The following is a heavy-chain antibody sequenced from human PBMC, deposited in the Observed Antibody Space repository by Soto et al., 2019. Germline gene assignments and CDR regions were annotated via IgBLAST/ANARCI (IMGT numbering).Heavy chain of an antibody. CDR1: GGTISNSV. V-gene: IGHV1-69*01. J-gene: IGHJ6*02. Sequence: QLQLVQSGAEVKKPGSSVKVSCKASGGTISNSVISWVRQAPGHGLEWMGGIIPVFGIISHAQNFQGRVTITADESTSTAYMELSSLRSEDTAVYFCAGGRIVVAGSSAYYSMDVWGQGTTVTVSS. CDR3: AGGRIVVAGSSAYYSMDV. D-gene: IGHD6-19*01. CDR2: IIPVFGII.